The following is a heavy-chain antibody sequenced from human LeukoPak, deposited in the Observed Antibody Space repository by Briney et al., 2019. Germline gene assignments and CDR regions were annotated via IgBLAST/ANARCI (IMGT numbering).Heavy chain of an antibody. Sequence: GGSLRLSCAASGFTFSSYSMNWVRQAPGKGLEWVSSISSSSSYIYYADSVKGRFTISKDNAKNSLYLQMNSLRAEDTAVYYCARYDSSGYHYYFDYWGQGTLVTVSS. CDR3: ARYDSSGYHYYFDY. CDR1: GFTFSSYS. CDR2: ISSSSSYI. J-gene: IGHJ4*02. V-gene: IGHV3-21*01. D-gene: IGHD3-22*01.